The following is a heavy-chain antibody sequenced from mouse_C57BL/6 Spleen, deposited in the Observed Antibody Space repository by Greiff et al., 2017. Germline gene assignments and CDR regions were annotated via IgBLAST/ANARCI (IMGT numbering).Heavy chain of an antibody. CDR3: ASIHSNYAMDY. V-gene: IGHV2-2*01. D-gene: IGHD2-5*01. CDR2: IWSGGST. Sequence: QVQLQQSGPGLVQPSQSLSITCTVSGFSLTSYGVHWVRQSPGKGLGWLGVIWSGGSTDYNAAFISRLSISKDNSKCHVFLNMNSLQADDTAICYCASIHSNYAMDYWGQGTSVTVSS. J-gene: IGHJ4*01. CDR1: GFSLTSYG.